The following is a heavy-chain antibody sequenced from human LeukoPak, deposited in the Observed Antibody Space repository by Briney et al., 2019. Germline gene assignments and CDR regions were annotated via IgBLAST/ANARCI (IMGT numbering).Heavy chain of an antibody. J-gene: IGHJ4*02. CDR3: ARRVRPYYDFWSGYLDY. D-gene: IGHD3-3*01. V-gene: IGHV1-69*13. CDR1: GGTFSSYA. Sequence: ASVKVSCKASGGTFSSYAISWVRQAPGQGLEWMGGIIPIFGTANYAQKFQGRVTITADESTSTAYMELSSLRSEDTAVYYCARRVRPYYDFWSGYLDYWGQGTLVTVSS. CDR2: IIPIFGTA.